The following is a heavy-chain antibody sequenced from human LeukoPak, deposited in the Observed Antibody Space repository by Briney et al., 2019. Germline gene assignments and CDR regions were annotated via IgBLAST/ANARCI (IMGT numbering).Heavy chain of an antibody. CDR1: GGSISSYH. D-gene: IGHD3-9*01. CDR2: IYYSGST. V-gene: IGHV4-59*08. Sequence: SETLSLTCTVSGGSISSYHWSWIRQPPGKGLEWIGYIYYSGSTNYNPSLKSRVTISVDTSKNQFSLKLSSVTAADTAVYYRARRNYDILTGYLNPYWYFDLWGRGTLVTVSS. J-gene: IGHJ2*01. CDR3: ARRNYDILTGYLNPYWYFDL.